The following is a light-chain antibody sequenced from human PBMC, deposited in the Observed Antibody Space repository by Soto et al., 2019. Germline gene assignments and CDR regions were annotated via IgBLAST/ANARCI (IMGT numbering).Light chain of an antibody. CDR1: SSDVGAYNY. V-gene: IGLV2-8*01. CDR2: EVT. J-gene: IGLJ3*02. Sequence: QAVLTQPPSASGSPGQSVTISCTGTSSDVGAYNYVSWYQQHAGKAPKLVIYEVTKRPSGVPDRFSGSKSANTASLTVSGLQAEDEADYSCSSFASSNTWVFGGGTKVTVL. CDR3: SSFASSNTWV.